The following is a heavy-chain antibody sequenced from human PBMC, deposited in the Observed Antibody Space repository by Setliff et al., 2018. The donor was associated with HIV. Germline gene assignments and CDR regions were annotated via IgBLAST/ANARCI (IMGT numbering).Heavy chain of an antibody. CDR1: GFTFSTFA. Sequence: GGSLRLSCVASGFTFSTFAMHWVRQAPGKGLEWVSVILYDGSRTYYVDSVKGRFTISRDNSKNTLYLQLDSLRAEDTALYYCAKDIRHSGYDHFDYWGQGTLVTVSS. CDR2: ILYDGSRT. V-gene: IGHV3-30*01. D-gene: IGHD5-12*01. CDR3: AKDIRHSGYDHFDY. J-gene: IGHJ4*02.